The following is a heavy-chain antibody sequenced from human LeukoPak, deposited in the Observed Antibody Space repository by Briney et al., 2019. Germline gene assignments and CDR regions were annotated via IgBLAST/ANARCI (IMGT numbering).Heavy chain of an antibody. J-gene: IGHJ4*02. Sequence: PGGSLRLSCATSGFTFSSYAMNWVRQAPGKGLEWVSAISGSGGSTYYADSVKGRFTISRDSSKNTLFLQMNSLRAEDTAVYYCANGRGPTGYYDSSGYYFDYWGQGTLVTVSS. CDR1: GFTFSSYA. V-gene: IGHV3-23*01. CDR3: ANGRGPTGYYDSSGYYFDY. D-gene: IGHD3-22*01. CDR2: ISGSGGST.